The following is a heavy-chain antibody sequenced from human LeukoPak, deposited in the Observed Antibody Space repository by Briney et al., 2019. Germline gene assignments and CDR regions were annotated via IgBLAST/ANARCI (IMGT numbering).Heavy chain of an antibody. V-gene: IGHV1-18*01. J-gene: IGHJ6*02. D-gene: IGHD6-6*01. CDR1: GYTLTNSG. CDR3: AKHSTWSIYGMDV. Sequence: ASVKVSCKTSGYTLTNSGFSWVRQAPGQGLEWMGWISAYNGNTNYAQNLQGRVTLTTDTSTSTAYMELRSLRSDDTAVYYCAKHSTWSIYGMDVWGQGTTVTVSS. CDR2: ISAYNGNT.